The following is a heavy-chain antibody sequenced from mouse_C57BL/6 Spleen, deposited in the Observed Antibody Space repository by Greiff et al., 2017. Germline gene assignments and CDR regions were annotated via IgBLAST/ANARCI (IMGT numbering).Heavy chain of an antibody. Sequence: QVQLQQSGAELVKPGASVKISCKASGYAFSSYWMNWVKQRPGKGLEWIGQIYPGDGGTNYNGKFKGKATLTADKSSSTAYMQLSSLTSEDSAVYYCARDITTVVAPYFDYWGQGTTLTVSS. CDR1: GYAFSSYW. CDR2: IYPGDGGT. CDR3: ARDITTVVAPYFDY. J-gene: IGHJ2*01. V-gene: IGHV1-80*01. D-gene: IGHD1-1*01.